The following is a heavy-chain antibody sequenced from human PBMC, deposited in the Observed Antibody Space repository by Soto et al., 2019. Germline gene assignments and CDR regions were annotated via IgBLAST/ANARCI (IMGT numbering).Heavy chain of an antibody. J-gene: IGHJ4*02. CDR2: IIPIFGTA. CDR1: GGTFSSYA. V-gene: IGHV1-69*01. Sequence: QVQLVQSGAEVKKPGSSVKVSCKASGGTFSSYAISWVRQAPGQGLEWMGGIIPIFGTANYAQKFQGRVTITADESTITAYMELSSLRSEDTAVYYCARSPFFGVVIIGVDYWVQGTLVTVSS. D-gene: IGHD3-3*01. CDR3: ARSPFFGVVIIGVDY.